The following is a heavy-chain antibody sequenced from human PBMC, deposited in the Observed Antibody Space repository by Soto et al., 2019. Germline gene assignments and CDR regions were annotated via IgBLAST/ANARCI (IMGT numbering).Heavy chain of an antibody. CDR1: GGTFSSYT. CDR3: AREDCSSTSCRNDPFDI. J-gene: IGHJ3*02. V-gene: IGHV1-69*04. Sequence: ASVKVSCKASGGTFSSYTISWVRQAPGQGLEWMGRIIPILGIANYAQKFQGRVTITADKSTSTAYMELSSLRSEDTAVYYCAREDCSSTSCRNDPFDIWGKGTMVTVSS. D-gene: IGHD2-2*01. CDR2: IIPILGIA.